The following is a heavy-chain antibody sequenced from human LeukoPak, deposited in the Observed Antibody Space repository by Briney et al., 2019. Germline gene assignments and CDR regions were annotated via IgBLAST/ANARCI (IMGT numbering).Heavy chain of an antibody. Sequence: ASVKVSCKASGYTFTSYGISWVRQAPGQGLEWMGWVSAYNGNTNYAQQLQGRVTMTTDTSTSTAYMELRSLRSDDTAVYYCARGSSVFGVVSYYFDYWGQGTLVTVSS. V-gene: IGHV1-18*01. CDR1: GYTFTSYG. J-gene: IGHJ4*02. D-gene: IGHD3-3*01. CDR2: VSAYNGNT. CDR3: ARGSSVFGVVSYYFDY.